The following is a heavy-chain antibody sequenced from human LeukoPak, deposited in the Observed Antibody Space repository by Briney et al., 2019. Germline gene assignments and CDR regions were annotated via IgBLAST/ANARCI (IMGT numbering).Heavy chain of an antibody. Sequence: ASVKVSCKASGYTFTGYYMHWVRQAPGQGLEWIGWINPNSGDTNYARKFQDRVTMTRDTSISTAYIELNFLRSDDTAVFYCARGDYYGSPKVVAAWGQGTLVTVSS. D-gene: IGHD3-10*01. J-gene: IGHJ5*02. CDR2: INPNSGDT. CDR1: GYTFTGYY. V-gene: IGHV1-2*02. CDR3: ARGDYYGSPKVVAA.